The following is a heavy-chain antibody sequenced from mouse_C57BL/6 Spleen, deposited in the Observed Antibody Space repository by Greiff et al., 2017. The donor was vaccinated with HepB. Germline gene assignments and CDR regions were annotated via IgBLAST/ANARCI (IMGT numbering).Heavy chain of an antibody. V-gene: IGHV7-3*01. CDR3: ARIYYDYDDAMDY. D-gene: IGHD2-4*01. CDR2: IRNKANGYTT. Sequence: EVMLVESGGGLVQPGGSLSLSCAASGFTFTDYYMSWVRQPPGKALEWLGFIRNKANGYTTEYSASVKGRFTISRDNSQSILYLQMNALRAEDSATYYCARIYYDYDDAMDYWGQGTSVTVSS. J-gene: IGHJ4*01. CDR1: GFTFTDYY.